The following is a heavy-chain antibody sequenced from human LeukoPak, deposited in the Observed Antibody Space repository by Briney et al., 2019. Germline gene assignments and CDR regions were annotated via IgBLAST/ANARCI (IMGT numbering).Heavy chain of an antibody. CDR1: GGSISSYY. CDR2: IYYSGST. D-gene: IGHD6-13*01. CDR3: ARVVAAAGTMDY. J-gene: IGHJ4*02. V-gene: IGHV4-59*08. Sequence: SETLSLTCTVSGGSISSYYWSWIRQPPGKGLEWIGYIYYSGSTNYNPSLKSRVTISVDTSENQFSLKLSSVTAADTAVYYCARVVAAAGTMDYWGQGTLVTVSS.